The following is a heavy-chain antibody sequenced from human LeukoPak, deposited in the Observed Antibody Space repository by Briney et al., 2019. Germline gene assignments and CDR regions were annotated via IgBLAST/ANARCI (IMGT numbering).Heavy chain of an antibody. J-gene: IGHJ4*02. Sequence: ASVTVSCKASGYTFTSYYMHWVRQAPGQGLELMGIINPSGGSTSYAKKFQGRVSMTRDMSTSTVYMELSSLRSEDTGVYYCARDDTVGATFGCDYWGQGTLVTVSS. CDR3: ARDDTVGATFGCDY. CDR1: GYTFTSYY. CDR2: INPSGGST. D-gene: IGHD1-26*01. V-gene: IGHV1-46*01.